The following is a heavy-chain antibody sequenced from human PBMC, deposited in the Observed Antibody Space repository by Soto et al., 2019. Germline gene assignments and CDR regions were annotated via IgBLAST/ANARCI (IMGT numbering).Heavy chain of an antibody. CDR2: ISHSGST. J-gene: IGHJ4*02. D-gene: IGHD3-3*02. Sequence: LSLTCAVYGGSFSGYYWSWIRQPPGKGLEWIGQISHSGSTNYKPSLTSRVTISVDKSKNHFSLKLTSVTAADTAVYYCAARHFWSGPWTHTRLDSWGQGTLVTVSS. CDR3: AARHFWSGPWTHTRLDS. CDR1: GGSFSGYY. V-gene: IGHV4-34*01.